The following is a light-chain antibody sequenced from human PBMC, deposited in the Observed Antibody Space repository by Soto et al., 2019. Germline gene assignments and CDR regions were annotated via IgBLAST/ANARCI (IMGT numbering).Light chain of an antibody. V-gene: IGKV3-20*01. Sequence: EIVLTQSPGTLSLSPGERATLSCRASQSVSSGYLAWYQQKPGQAPRLLIYDASNRATGIPDRFSGSGSGTDFTLTINRLEPEDFAVYYCQQYGSFPDTFGQGTKLEIK. J-gene: IGKJ2*01. CDR1: QSVSSGY. CDR2: DAS. CDR3: QQYGSFPDT.